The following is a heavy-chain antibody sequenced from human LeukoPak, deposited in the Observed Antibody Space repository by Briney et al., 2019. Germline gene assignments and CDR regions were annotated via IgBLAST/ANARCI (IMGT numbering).Heavy chain of an antibody. V-gene: IGHV4-39*07. CDR1: GGSISSRIYY. Sequence: SETLSLTCTVSGGSISSRIYYWGWVRQPPGKGLEWIGSISYTGNTYYNPSLKSRVTISVDTSKNQFSLKLSSVTAADTAVYYCARDKWLWWLRSDAFDIWGQGTMVTVSS. CDR2: ISYTGNT. CDR3: ARDKWLWWLRSDAFDI. J-gene: IGHJ3*02. D-gene: IGHD2-21*01.